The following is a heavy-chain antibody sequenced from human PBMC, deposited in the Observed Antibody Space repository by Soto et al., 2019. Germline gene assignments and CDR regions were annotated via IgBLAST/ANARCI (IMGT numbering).Heavy chain of an antibody. V-gene: IGHV4-59*01. Sequence: SETLSLTCTVSGGSISSYYWSWIRQPPGKGLEWIGYIYYSGSTNYNPSLKSRVTISVDTSKNQFSLKLSSVTAADTAVYYCASGLALCSGGSCYSDLWFDSWGQGTLVTVSS. CDR1: GGSISSYY. CDR3: ASGLALCSGGSCYSDLWFDS. D-gene: IGHD2-15*01. J-gene: IGHJ5*01. CDR2: IYYSGST.